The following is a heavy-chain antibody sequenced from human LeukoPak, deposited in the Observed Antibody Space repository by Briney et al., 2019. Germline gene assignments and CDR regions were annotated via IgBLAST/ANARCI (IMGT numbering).Heavy chain of an antibody. CDR1: GFTFSRYW. D-gene: IGHD5-18*01. J-gene: IGHJ4*02. CDR3: ASGYSYGFKPFDY. CDR2: INEDGGAK. V-gene: IGHV3-7*01. Sequence: GGSLRLSCAASGFTFSRYWMSWVRQAPGKGLGWVANINEDGGAKYYVDSVKGRFTISRDNAKNSLYLQMNSLRAEDTAVYYCASGYSYGFKPFDYWGQGTLVTVSS.